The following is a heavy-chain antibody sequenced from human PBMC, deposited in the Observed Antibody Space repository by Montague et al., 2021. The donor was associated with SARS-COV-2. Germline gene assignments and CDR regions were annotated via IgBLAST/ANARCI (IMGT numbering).Heavy chain of an antibody. Sequence: SETLSLTCTVSGGSISSYYCRWIRQPSGKGLEWIGRIYTSGSTNXNPSLKSRVTMSVDTSKNQFSLKLSSVTATDTAVYYCAREAWFGGKTSASEYYGMDVWGQGTTVTVSS. CDR3: AREAWFGGKTSASEYYGMDV. J-gene: IGHJ6*02. CDR2: IYTSGST. D-gene: IGHD3-10*01. V-gene: IGHV4-4*07. CDR1: GGSISSYY.